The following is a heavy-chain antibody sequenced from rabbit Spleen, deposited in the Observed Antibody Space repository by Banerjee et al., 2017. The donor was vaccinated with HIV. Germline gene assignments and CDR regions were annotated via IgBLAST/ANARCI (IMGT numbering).Heavy chain of an antibody. V-gene: IGHV1S45*01. CDR3: ARDCADIIGWNLDL. Sequence: QEHLVESGGGLVQPGLSLTLTCKASGFSCYYKCVMPCARQAPGKGLQWIACMNTVSGNTVYATWAKGAFPFSRTSSTTVALHIASLTAADTATYFCARDCADIIGWNLDLWGPGTLVTVS. D-gene: IGHD1-1*01. CDR2: MNTVSGNT. J-gene: IGHJ4*01. CDR1: GFSCYYKCV.